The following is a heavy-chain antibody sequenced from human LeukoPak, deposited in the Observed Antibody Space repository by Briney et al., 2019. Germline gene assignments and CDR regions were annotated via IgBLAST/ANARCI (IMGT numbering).Heavy chain of an antibody. Sequence: GGSLRLSCAASGFTLSTYAMSWVRQTPGKGLGWVAATSSSDAGTYHADSVRGRFTISRDNSKNTLYLQMNSLRAEDAAVYFCAKAPVTSCRGAYCYPFDSWGQGTLVTVSS. CDR1: GFTLSTYA. CDR3: AKAPVTSCRGAYCYPFDS. D-gene: IGHD2-21*01. CDR2: TSSSDAGT. V-gene: IGHV3-23*01. J-gene: IGHJ4*02.